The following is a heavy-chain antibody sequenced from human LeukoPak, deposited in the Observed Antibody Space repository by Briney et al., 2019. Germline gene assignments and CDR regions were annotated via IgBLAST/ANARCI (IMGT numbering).Heavy chain of an antibody. Sequence: GASVTVSCKASGDSSRTNAIVWLRQAPGQRPEWMGWISAGSGNTKYSQTFQDRLTLTRDTAASTVYMDLSSLRPEDTAVYFCARERDDDPFDIWGQGTLVIVSS. J-gene: IGHJ3*02. CDR1: GDSSRTNA. CDR2: ISAGSGNT. CDR3: ARERDDDPFDI. V-gene: IGHV1-3*01. D-gene: IGHD1-1*01.